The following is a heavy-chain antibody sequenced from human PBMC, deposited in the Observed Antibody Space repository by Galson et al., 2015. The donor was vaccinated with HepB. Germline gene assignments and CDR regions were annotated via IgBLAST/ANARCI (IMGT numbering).Heavy chain of an antibody. CDR3: SRGGEGYCSTTRCGFDY. D-gene: IGHD2-2*01. Sequence: CAISGDSVSSKSAAWNWIRQSPSRGLEWLGRTYYRSKWSNDYAVSVKSRIAINADTSKNQFSLQLKSVTPEDTAVYYCSRGGEGYCSTTRCGFDYWDQGTLVTVSS. CDR1: GDSVSSKSAA. J-gene: IGHJ4*02. CDR2: TYYRSKWSN. V-gene: IGHV6-1*01.